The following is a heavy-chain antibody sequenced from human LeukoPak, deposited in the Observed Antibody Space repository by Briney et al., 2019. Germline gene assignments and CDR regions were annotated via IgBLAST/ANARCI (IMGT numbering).Heavy chain of an antibody. Sequence: GGSLRLSCAAPGFTFSRNWMHWVRQAPGKGLVCVSGINSDGSSTSYEDSVKGRFTISRDNAKNSLYLQMNSLRAEDTAVYYCARDQGIVGATGDYWGQGTLVTVSS. CDR2: INSDGSST. J-gene: IGHJ4*02. CDR1: GFTFSRNW. D-gene: IGHD1-26*01. CDR3: ARDQGIVGATGDY. V-gene: IGHV3-74*01.